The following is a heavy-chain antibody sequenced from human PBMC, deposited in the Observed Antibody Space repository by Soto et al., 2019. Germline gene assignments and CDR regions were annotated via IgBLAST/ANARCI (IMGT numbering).Heavy chain of an antibody. Sequence: QVQLQESGPGLVKPSETLSLTCTVSGGSISSYYWSWIRQPPGKGLEWIGYIYYSGSTNYNPSLKSRVTISVDTSKNQFSLKLSSVTAADTAVYYCARGYRSNRAYGLDVWGQGTTVTVSS. J-gene: IGHJ6*02. CDR1: GGSISSYY. CDR2: IYYSGST. D-gene: IGHD6-13*01. V-gene: IGHV4-59*01. CDR3: ARGYRSNRAYGLDV.